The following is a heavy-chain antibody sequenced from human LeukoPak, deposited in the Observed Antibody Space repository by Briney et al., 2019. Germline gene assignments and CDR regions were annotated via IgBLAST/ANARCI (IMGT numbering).Heavy chain of an antibody. Sequence: GGSLRLSCVASGITFSSYAMSWVRQAPGKGLEWVSGISGSGDSTYKADSVKGRFTISRDNSKNTLYLQMKSLRAEDTAVYYCARELAALPSSGFDYWGQGTLVTVPS. V-gene: IGHV3-23*01. CDR2: ISGSGDST. CDR3: ARELAALPSSGFDY. CDR1: GITFSSYA. J-gene: IGHJ4*02. D-gene: IGHD6-6*01.